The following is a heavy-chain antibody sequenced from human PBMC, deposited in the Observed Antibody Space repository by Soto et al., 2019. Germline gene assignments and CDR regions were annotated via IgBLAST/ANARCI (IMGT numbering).Heavy chain of an antibody. CDR2: IYSGGST. Sequence: PGGSLRLSCAASGFTVSSNYMSWVRQAPGKGLEWVSVIYSGGSTYYADSVKGRFTISRDNSKNTLYLQMNSLRAEDTAVYYCERGRTDDSIYFGYWGQGTLVTVSS. CDR3: ERGRTDDSIYFGY. D-gene: IGHD3-3*02. V-gene: IGHV3-66*01. CDR1: GFTVSSNY. J-gene: IGHJ4*02.